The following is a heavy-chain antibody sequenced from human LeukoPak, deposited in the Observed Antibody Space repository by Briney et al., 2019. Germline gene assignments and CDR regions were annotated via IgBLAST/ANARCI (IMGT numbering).Heavy chain of an antibody. Sequence: NTSETLSLTCTVSGGSISIHYGSWIPQPPGRGLVGIGYIYDSGSINYNPSLKSRVTISVDTSNNQFYLKLSSVTAADTAVYYCARSVEGYCSGGSCYSYYYYMDVWGKGTTVTVSS. CDR2: IYDSGSI. CDR1: GGSISIHY. J-gene: IGHJ6*03. D-gene: IGHD2-15*01. CDR3: ARSVEGYCSGGSCYSYYYYMDV. V-gene: IGHV4-59*11.